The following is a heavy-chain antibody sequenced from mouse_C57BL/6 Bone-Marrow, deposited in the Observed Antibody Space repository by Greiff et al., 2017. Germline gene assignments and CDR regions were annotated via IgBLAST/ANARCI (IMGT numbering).Heavy chain of an antibody. V-gene: IGHV1-54*01. Sequence: QVQLQQSGAELVRPGTSVKVSCKASGYAFTNYLIEWVKQRPGQGLEWIGVINPGSGGTNYNEKFKGKATLTADKSSSTAYMQLSSRTSEDSAVYFCARGGFDYWGQGTTLTVSS. J-gene: IGHJ2*01. CDR1: GYAFTNYL. CDR3: ARGGFDY. CDR2: INPGSGGT.